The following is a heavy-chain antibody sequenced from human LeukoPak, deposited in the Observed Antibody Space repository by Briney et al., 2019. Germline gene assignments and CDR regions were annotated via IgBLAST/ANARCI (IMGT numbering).Heavy chain of an antibody. V-gene: IGHV3-72*01. J-gene: IGHJ6*02. D-gene: IGHD2-15*01. CDR1: GFTFSDHY. CDR2: SRNKRKGYST. CDR3: TRHSDKYCSGAGCYVNNFYGLDV. Sequence: GGSLRLSCAASGFTFSDHYMDWVRQAPGKGLEWIGRSRNKRKGYSTDFAASVKGRFSISRDDSTNSVDLQMNSLKTEDTAVYYCTRHSDKYCSGAGCYVNNFYGLDVWGQGTTVIVSS.